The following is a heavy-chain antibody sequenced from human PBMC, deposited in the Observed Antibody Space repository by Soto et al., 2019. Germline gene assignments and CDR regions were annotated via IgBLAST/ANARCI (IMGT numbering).Heavy chain of an antibody. V-gene: IGHV4-59*12. J-gene: IGHJ3*02. CDR1: GGSISSYY. D-gene: IGHD3-3*01. CDR3: ARDRDYDFWSGRNLRPPDAFDI. CDR2: IYYSGST. Sequence: QLQLQESGPGLVKPSETLSLTCTVSGGSISSYYWSWIRQPPGKGLEWIGYIYYSGSTNYNPSLKSRVTISVDTSKNQFSLKLSSVTAADTAVYYCARDRDYDFWSGRNLRPPDAFDIWGQGTMVTVSS.